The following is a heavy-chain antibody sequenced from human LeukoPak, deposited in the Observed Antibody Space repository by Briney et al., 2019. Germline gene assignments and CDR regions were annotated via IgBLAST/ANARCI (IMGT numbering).Heavy chain of an antibody. D-gene: IGHD4-23*01. CDR1: SGSISSYY. V-gene: IGHV4-59*08. CDR2: NYYSGST. CDR3: VRQPYSGLAAFDL. Sequence: PSETLSLACTVSSGSISSYYWTWIRQSPGKGLEWIGYNYYSGSTNYNPSLKSRVTISVDTSKNQFSLKLSSVTAADTAVYYCVRQPYSGLAAFDLWGRGTLVTVSS. J-gene: IGHJ2*01.